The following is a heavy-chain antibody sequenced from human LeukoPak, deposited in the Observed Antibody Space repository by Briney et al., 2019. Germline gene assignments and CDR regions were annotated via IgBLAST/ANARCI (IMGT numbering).Heavy chain of an antibody. CDR1: GYTFSNYA. V-gene: IGHV1-3*03. CDR2: INAGNGNT. CDR3: ARSLGMGATLDY. J-gene: IGHJ4*02. Sequence: ASVKVSCKASGYTFSNYAMHWVRQAPGQRLEWMGWINAGNGNTRNSQEFKGRVTITRDTSASTVYMELSSLRSEDMAVYFCARSLGMGATLDYWGRGTLVTVSS. D-gene: IGHD1-26*01.